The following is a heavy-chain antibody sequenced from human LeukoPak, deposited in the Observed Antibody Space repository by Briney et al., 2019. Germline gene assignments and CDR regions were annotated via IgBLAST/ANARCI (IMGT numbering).Heavy chain of an antibody. J-gene: IGHJ4*02. Sequence: PSETLSLTCTVSAGSIGSNTYYWAWIRQPPGKGLEWIGTIYYSGSTNYNPSLRSRLTISIDTPKNQFSLKLSSVTAADTALYYCARLRGGTCDFWGQGTLVAVSS. CDR1: AGSIGSNTYY. D-gene: IGHD1-26*01. CDR2: IYYSGST. V-gene: IGHV4-39*01. CDR3: ARLRGGTCDF.